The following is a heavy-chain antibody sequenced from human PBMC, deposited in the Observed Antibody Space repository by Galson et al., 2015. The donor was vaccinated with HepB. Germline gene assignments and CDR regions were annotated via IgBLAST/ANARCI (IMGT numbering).Heavy chain of an antibody. V-gene: IGHV3-30-3*01. CDR1: GFTFSHYA. J-gene: IGHJ6*03. Sequence: CAASGFTFSHYAIHWVRQAPGRGLEWVAVISFDGSEKYHADSVKGRVIISRDNSKNTLYVQMNSLRPEDTAVYYCARASDSGFSKFYYYYLDVWGEGATVTVSS. D-gene: IGHD3-22*01. CDR3: ARASDSGFSKFYYYYLDV. CDR2: ISFDGSEK.